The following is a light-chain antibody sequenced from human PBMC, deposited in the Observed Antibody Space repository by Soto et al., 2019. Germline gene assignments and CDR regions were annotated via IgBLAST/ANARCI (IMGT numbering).Light chain of an antibody. V-gene: IGKV1-39*01. CDR2: AAS. J-gene: IGKJ4*01. CDR1: QSIGMY. CDR3: QQSYSTPLT. Sequence: DIQMTQSPSSLSAIVRDRVTITCRASQSIGMYLNWYQQTPGKAPKLLIYAASSLQSGVPSRFSGSGSRTDFTLTIDGLQPEDSATYYCQQSYSTPLTVGGGTKVEIK.